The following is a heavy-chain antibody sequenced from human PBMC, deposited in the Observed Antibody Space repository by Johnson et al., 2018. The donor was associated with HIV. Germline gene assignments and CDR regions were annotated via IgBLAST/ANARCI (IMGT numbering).Heavy chain of an antibody. V-gene: IGHV3-9*01. CDR3: ARDFLRLLDAFDI. CDR2: ISWNSGSI. CDR1: GFTFDDYA. J-gene: IGHJ3*02. D-gene: IGHD3-16*01. Sequence: VQLVESGGGLVQPGRSLRLSCAASGFTFDDYAMHWVRQAPGKGLEWVSGISWNSGSIGYADSVKGRFTISRDNAKNSLYLQMNSLRAEDTALYYCARDFLRLLDAFDIWGQGTMVTVSS.